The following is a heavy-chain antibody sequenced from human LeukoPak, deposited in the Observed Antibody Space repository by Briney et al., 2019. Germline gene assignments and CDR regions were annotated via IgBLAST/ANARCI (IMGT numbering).Heavy chain of an antibody. CDR2: INHSGST. V-gene: IGHV4-39*07. CDR3: AAAAYRFDP. Sequence: SETLSLTCTVSGGSISSSSYYWGWIRQPPGKGLEWIGEINHSGSTNYNPSLKSRVTISVDTSKNQFSLKLSSVTAADTAVYYCAAAAYRFDPWGQGTLVTVSS. CDR1: GGSISSSSYY. D-gene: IGHD6-13*01. J-gene: IGHJ5*02.